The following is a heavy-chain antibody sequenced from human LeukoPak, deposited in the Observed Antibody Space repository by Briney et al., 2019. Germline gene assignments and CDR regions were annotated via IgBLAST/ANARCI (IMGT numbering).Heavy chain of an antibody. V-gene: IGHV3-7*01. CDR1: GFTFSSYW. J-gene: IGHJ6*03. CDR2: IKQDGSEK. Sequence: GGSLRLSCAASGFTFSSYWLSWVRQAPGKGLEWVANIKQDGSEKYYVDSLKGRFTVSRDNAKNALYLQINSLRVGDTAVYYCAGVGAARYYYYYMDVWGKGTTVTVSS. CDR3: AGVGAARYYYYYMDV. D-gene: IGHD1-26*01.